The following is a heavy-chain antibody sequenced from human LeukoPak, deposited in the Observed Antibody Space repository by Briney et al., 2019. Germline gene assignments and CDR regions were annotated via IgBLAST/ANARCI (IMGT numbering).Heavy chain of an antibody. Sequence: PSETLSLTCTVSGGSISSGGYYWSWIRQHPGKGLEWIGYIYYSGSTYYNPSLKSRVTISVDTSKNQPSLKLSSVTAADTAVYYCARAYCGGDCYFPNWFDPWGQGTLVTVSS. V-gene: IGHV4-31*03. CDR3: ARAYCGGDCYFPNWFDP. CDR2: IYYSGST. J-gene: IGHJ5*02. CDR1: GGSISSGGYY. D-gene: IGHD2-21*02.